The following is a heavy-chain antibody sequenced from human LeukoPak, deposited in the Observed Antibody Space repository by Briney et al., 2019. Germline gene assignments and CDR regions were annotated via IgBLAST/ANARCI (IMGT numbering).Heavy chain of an antibody. CDR1: GFSSSTNA. J-gene: IGHJ4*02. V-gene: IGHV3-30*04. CDR2: MSYDGSNK. CDR3: ARVGYGYSYGEPDY. D-gene: IGHD5-18*01. Sequence: GGSLRPSCEPPGFSSSTNAMTWVRQAPGRGLGWGAVMSYDGSNKYYADSVKGRFTISRDKAKNTLYLQMNSLRAEDTAVYYCARVGYGYSYGEPDYWGQGTLVTVSS.